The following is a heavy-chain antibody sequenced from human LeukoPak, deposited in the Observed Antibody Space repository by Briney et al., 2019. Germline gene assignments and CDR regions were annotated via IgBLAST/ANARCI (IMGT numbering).Heavy chain of an antibody. CDR2: FDPEDGET. V-gene: IGHV1-24*01. J-gene: IGHJ4*02. D-gene: IGHD3-22*01. CDR1: GYTLTELS. CDR3: ATAPYYYDSSGYRLLDY. Sequence: ASVKVSCKVSGYTLTELSMHWVPQAPGKGVEWMGGFDPEDGETIYAQKFQGRVTMTEDTSTDTAYMELSSLRSEDTAVYYCATAPYYYDSSGYRLLDYWGQGTLVTVSS.